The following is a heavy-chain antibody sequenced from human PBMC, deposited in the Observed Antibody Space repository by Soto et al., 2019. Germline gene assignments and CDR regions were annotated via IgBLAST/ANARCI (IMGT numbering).Heavy chain of an antibody. V-gene: IGHV4-59*01. J-gene: IGHJ6*03. CDR3: ARRWSGYGSGNYYYYKAV. CDR1: GGSISSYY. CDR2: IYYSGST. D-gene: IGHD5-12*01. Sequence: SETLSLTCTVSGGSISSYYWSWIRQPPGKGLEWIGYIYYSGSTNYNPSLKSRVTISVDTSKNQFSLKLSSVTAADTAVYYCARRWSGYGSGNYYYYKAVWAQGTTVTVSS.